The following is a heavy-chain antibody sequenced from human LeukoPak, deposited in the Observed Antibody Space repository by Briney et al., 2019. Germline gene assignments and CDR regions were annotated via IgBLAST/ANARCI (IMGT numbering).Heavy chain of an antibody. CDR1: GFTFDDYA. CDR3: AKDLDQGVDTAMVNAHYYGMDV. V-gene: IGHV3-9*01. CDR2: ISWNSGSI. J-gene: IGHJ6*02. D-gene: IGHD5-18*01. Sequence: PGRSLRLSCVASGFTFDDYAMHWVRQVPGKGLEWVSGISWNSGSIGYADSVKGRFTISRDNAKNSLYLQMNSLRAEDTALYYCAKDLDQGVDTAMVNAHYYGMDVWGQGTTVTVSS.